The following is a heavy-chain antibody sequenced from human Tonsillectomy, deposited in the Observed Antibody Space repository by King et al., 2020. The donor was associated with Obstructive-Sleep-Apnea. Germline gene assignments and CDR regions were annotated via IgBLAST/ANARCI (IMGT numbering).Heavy chain of an antibody. Sequence: VQLQQSGPGLWKPSQTLSLTCAISGDRVSNNTAVWNWIRQSPSKRLEWLGRTYYRSKWFNEYAESVKSRITINPDTSKNQFSLQLNSVTPGDTAVYYCAGARSYYYTWGQGTLVTVSS. CDR1: GDRVSNNTAV. CDR2: TYYRSKWFN. J-gene: IGHJ5*02. V-gene: IGHV6-1*01. CDR3: AGARSYYYT. D-gene: IGHD3-22*01.